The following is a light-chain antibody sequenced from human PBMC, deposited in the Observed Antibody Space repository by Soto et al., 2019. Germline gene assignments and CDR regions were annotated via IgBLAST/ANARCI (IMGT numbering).Light chain of an antibody. Sequence: EIVLTQSPATLALSPGERATLSCRASQSVRSYLAWYQQKPGQAPRLLIYDASNRATGIPARFSGSGSGTDFSLTISSLEPEDFAVYYCQQRSNWPLTFGGGTKVDI. CDR3: QQRSNWPLT. CDR1: QSVRSY. V-gene: IGKV3-11*01. J-gene: IGKJ4*01. CDR2: DAS.